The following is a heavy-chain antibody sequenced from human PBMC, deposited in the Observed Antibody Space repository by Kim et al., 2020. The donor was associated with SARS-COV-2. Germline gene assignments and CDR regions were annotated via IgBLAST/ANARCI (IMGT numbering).Heavy chain of an antibody. CDR1: GFTFDDYG. CDR2: INWNGGST. CDR3: ARGGSGYYFYAFDI. D-gene: IGHD3-22*01. Sequence: GGSLRLSCAASGFTFDDYGMSWVRQAPGKGLEWVAGINWNGGSTGYADSVKGRFTISRDNAKNSLYLQMNSLRAEDTALYYCARGGSGYYFYAFDIWGQGTMVTVSS. J-gene: IGHJ3*02. V-gene: IGHV3-20*04.